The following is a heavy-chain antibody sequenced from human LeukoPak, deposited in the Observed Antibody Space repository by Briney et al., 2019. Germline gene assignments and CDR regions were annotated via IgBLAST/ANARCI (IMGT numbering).Heavy chain of an antibody. Sequence: GGSLRLSCAASGFTVSSNYMSWVRQAPGKGLEWVSAISGSGGSTYYADSVKGRFTISRDNSKSTLFLQMNSLRAEDTAVYYCAKTIDCSSTNCFFLFDYWGQGTLVTVSS. CDR2: ISGSGGST. V-gene: IGHV3-23*01. D-gene: IGHD2-2*01. CDR3: AKTIDCSSTNCFFLFDY. CDR1: GFTVSSNY. J-gene: IGHJ4*02.